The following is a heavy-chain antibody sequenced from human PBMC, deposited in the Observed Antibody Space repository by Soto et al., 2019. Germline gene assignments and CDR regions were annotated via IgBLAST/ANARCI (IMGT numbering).Heavy chain of an antibody. D-gene: IGHD3-3*01. J-gene: IGHJ6*03. Sequence: SETLSLTCTVSGGSISSSSYYWGWIRLPPGKGLEWIGSIYYSGSTYYNPSLKSRVTISVDTSKNQFSLKLSSVTAADTAVYYCARHDFLARYYEGGSGYSNYKDMDGWGKGTRVTVAS. CDR2: IYYSGST. CDR1: GGSISSSSYY. CDR3: ARHDFLARYYEGGSGYSNYKDMDG. V-gene: IGHV4-39*01.